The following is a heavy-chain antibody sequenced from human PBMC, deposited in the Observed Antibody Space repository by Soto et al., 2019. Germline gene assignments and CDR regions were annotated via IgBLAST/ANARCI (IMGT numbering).Heavy chain of an antibody. CDR3: ARLIYSGMAFDI. Sequence: QVQLQESGPGLVKPSETLSLTCTVSGGSISSYYWSWIRQPPGKGLEWIGYIYYSGSTNYNPSLKRRVTVSVDTSKIQCSLKLSSVTAADTAVYYCARLIYSGMAFDIWGQGTMVTVSS. CDR2: IYYSGST. V-gene: IGHV4-59*08. D-gene: IGHD5-18*01. J-gene: IGHJ3*02. CDR1: GGSISSYY.